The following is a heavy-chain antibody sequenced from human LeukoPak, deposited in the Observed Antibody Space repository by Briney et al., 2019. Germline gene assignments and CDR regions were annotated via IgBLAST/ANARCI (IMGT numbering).Heavy chain of an antibody. CDR3: ARVGRYYDSSGNFDY. CDR2: INPNSGGT. J-gene: IGHJ4*02. D-gene: IGHD3-22*01. Sequence: ASVKVSCKAFGYTFTGYYMHWVRQAPGQGLEWMGWINPNSGGTNYAQKFQGRVTMTRDTSISTAYMELSRLRSDDTAVYYCARVGRYYDSSGNFDYWGQGTLVTVSS. V-gene: IGHV1-2*02. CDR1: GYTFTGYY.